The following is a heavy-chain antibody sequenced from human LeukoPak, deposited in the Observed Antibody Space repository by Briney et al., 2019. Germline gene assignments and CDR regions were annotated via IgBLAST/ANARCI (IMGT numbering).Heavy chain of an antibody. D-gene: IGHD1-26*01. V-gene: IGHV1-2*02. CDR2: INPNSGGT. CDR1: GYTFTGYY. CDR3: ASLSPRIVGATIVDY. Sequence: ASVKVSCEASGYTFTGYYMHWVRQAPGRGLEWMGWINPNSGGTNYAQKFQGRVTMTRDTSISTAYMELSRLRSDDTAVYYCASLSPRIVGATIVDYWGQGTLVTVSS. J-gene: IGHJ4*02.